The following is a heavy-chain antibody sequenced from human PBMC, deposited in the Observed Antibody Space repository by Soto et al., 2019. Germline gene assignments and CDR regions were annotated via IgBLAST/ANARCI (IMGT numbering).Heavy chain of an antibody. CDR1: GGSFSGYY. D-gene: IGHD3-22*01. CDR2: INHSGST. CDR3: ARTGYYDSSGSL. J-gene: IGHJ4*02. V-gene: IGHV4-34*01. Sequence: SETLSLTCAVYGGSFSGYYWSWIRQPPGNGLEWIGEINHSGSTNYNPSLKSRVTISVDTSKNQFSLKLSSVTAADTAVYYCARTGYYDSSGSLWGQGTLVTVSS.